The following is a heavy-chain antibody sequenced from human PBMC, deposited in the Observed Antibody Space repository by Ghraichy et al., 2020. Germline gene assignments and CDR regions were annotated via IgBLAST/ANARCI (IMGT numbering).Heavy chain of an antibody. CDR3: ARQSGYSYGSSYYFDY. V-gene: IGHV4-4*09. D-gene: IGHD5-18*01. CDR2: IYTSGST. CDR1: GGSISSYY. Sequence: SETLSLTCTVSGGSISSYYWSWIRQPPGKGLEWIGYIYTSGSTNYNPSLKSRVTISVDTSKNQFSLKLSSVTAADTAVYYCARQSGYSYGSSYYFDYWGQGTLVTVSS. J-gene: IGHJ4*02.